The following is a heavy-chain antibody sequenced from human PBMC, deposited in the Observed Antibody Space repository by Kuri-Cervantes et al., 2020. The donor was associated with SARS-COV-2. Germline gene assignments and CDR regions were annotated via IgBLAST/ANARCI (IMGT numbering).Heavy chain of an antibody. V-gene: IGHV1-46*01. D-gene: IGHD6-19*01. J-gene: IGHJ4*02. Sequence: ASVKVSCKASGYTFTSYYMHWVRQAPGQGLEWMGIINPSGGSTSYAQKFQGRVTMTRDTSTSTVYMELSSLRSEDTAVYYCAKGAAEGGSGWLFDYWGQGTLVTVSS. CDR3: AKGAAEGGSGWLFDY. CDR2: INPSGGST. CDR1: GYTFTSYY.